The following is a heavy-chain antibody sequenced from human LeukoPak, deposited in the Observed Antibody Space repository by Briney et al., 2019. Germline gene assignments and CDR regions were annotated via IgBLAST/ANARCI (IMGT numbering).Heavy chain of an antibody. CDR3: AKYGRGIVVVIIQH. CDR2: ISGSGGST. V-gene: IGHV3-23*01. D-gene: IGHD3-22*01. CDR1: GFTFSSYA. Sequence: QSGGSLRLSCAASGFTFSSYAMSWVRQAPGKGLEWVSAISGSGGSTYYADSVKGRFTISRDNSKNTLYLQMNSLRAEDTAVYYCAKYGRGIVVVIIQHWGQGTLVAVSS. J-gene: IGHJ4*02.